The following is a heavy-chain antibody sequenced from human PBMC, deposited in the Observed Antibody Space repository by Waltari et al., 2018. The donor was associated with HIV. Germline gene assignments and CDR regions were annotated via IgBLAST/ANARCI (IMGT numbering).Heavy chain of an antibody. V-gene: IGHV3-20*04. CDR2: MDWKGKTT. D-gene: IGHD2-15*01. Sequence: EEQLVESGGRVVRPGGFVTLSCTASFNLDDHGMSWVRQAPGKGLGGGGGMDWKGKTTRYGDSVKGRFTIARDNAKNSLYLHLNRLRGEDTALYYCARGDYTAPRWELPRSLDSWGHGTLVTVSS. J-gene: IGHJ5*01. CDR3: ARGDYTAPRWELPRSLDS. CDR1: FNLDDHG.